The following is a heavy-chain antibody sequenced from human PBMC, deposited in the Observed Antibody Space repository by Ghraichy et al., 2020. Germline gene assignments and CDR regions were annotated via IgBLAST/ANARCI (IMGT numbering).Heavy chain of an antibody. J-gene: IGHJ4*02. V-gene: IGHV4-34*01. CDR2: INHSGST. CDR3: ARGGADPMIVVVMPYVFDY. CDR1: GGSFSGYY. Sequence: SETLSLTCAVYGGSFSGYYWSWIRQPPGKGLEWIGEINHSGSTNYNPSLKSRVTISVDTSKNQFSLKLSSVTAADTAVYYCARGGADPMIVVVMPYVFDYWGQGTLVTVSS. D-gene: IGHD3-22*01.